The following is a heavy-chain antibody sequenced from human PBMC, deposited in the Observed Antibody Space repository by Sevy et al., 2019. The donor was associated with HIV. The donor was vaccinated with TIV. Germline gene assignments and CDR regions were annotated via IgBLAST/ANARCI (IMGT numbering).Heavy chain of an antibody. V-gene: IGHV5-51*01. CDR2: IYPDDSDT. Sequence: GESLKISCQGSGYSFTSHWIAWVRQMPGKGLEWMGIIYPDDSDTRYSPSFQGQVTFSADKSIFTAYLQWSSLKASDPALYYCATSRSGYFDGSGYYIYWGQGTQVTVSS. D-gene: IGHD3-22*01. CDR3: ATSRSGYFDGSGYYIY. CDR1: GYSFTSHW. J-gene: IGHJ4*01.